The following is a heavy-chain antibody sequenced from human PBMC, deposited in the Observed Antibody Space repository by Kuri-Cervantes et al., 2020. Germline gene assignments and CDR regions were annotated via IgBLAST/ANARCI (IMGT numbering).Heavy chain of an antibody. D-gene: IGHD2-15*01. V-gene: IGHV3-30*03. Sequence: GESLKISCAASGFTFSSYSMNWVRQAPGKGLEWVAVISYDGSNKHYADFVKGRFTISRDNFKSTVNLQMNSLIPEDTAVYYCTREVADWGQGTLVTVSS. CDR1: GFTFSSYS. J-gene: IGHJ4*02. CDR2: ISYDGSNK. CDR3: TREVAD.